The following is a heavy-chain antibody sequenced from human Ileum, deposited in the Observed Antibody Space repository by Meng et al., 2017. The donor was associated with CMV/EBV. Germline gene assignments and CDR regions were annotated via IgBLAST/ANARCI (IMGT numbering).Heavy chain of an antibody. J-gene: IGHJ4*02. CDR3: ARGPGASTREGFDY. Sequence: QMQLPVSGPGLVKPAETLSLTCTVSGDPISSGSHYWAWIRQSPGKRLEWIGRFYSSDTYNYHPSLDSRVTMSLDTSKNQFSLNLRSVTAADTATYYCARGPGASTREGFDYWGLGTLVTGSS. V-gene: IGHV4-61*02. CDR2: FYSSDTY. D-gene: IGHD1-26*01. CDR1: GDPISSGSHY.